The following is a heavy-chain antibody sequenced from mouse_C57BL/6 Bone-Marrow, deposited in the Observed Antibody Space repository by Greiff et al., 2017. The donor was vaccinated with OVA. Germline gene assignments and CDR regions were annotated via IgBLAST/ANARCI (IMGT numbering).Heavy chain of an antibody. V-gene: IGHV1-19*01. J-gene: IGHJ2*01. CDR2: INPYNGGT. CDR1: GYTFTDYY. CDR3: GNRLRPDY. Sequence: VQLQQSGPVLVKPGASVKMSCKASGYTFTDYYMNWVKQSHGKSLEWIGVINPYNGGTSYNQKFKGKATLNVDTSSSTAYMELNSLTSEDSAVYYCGNRLRPDYWGQGTTLTVSS.